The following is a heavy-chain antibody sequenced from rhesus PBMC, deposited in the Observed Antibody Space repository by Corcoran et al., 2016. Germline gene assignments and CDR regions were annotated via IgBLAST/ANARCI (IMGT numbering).Heavy chain of an antibody. J-gene: IGHJ6*01. CDR3: AREDCTGSGCYAIYGLDS. V-gene: IGHV4S7*01. CDR1: GGSISDDYY. D-gene: IGHD2-21*01. Sequence: QVQLQESGPGLVKPSETLSLTCAVSGGSISDDYYWSWIRQPPGKGLEWIGYIYGISGSTYYNPSLKSRVTISTDTSKNPFSLKLSSVTAADTAVYYCAREDCTGSGCYAIYGLDSWGQGVVVTVSS. CDR2: IYGISGST.